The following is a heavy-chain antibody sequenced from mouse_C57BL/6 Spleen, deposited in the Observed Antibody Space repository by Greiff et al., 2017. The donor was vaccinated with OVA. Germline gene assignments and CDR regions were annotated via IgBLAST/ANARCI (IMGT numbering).Heavy chain of an antibody. CDR3: AKGETGKGEYYLDY. CDR1: GYTFTSYW. V-gene: IGHV1-69*01. CDR2: IDPSDSYT. Sequence: VQLQQPGAELVMPGASVKLSCKASGYTFTSYWMHWVKQRPGQGLEWIGEIDPSDSYTNYNQKFKGKSTLTVDKSSSTAYMQRSSLTSEDSAVYYCAKGETGKGEYYLDYWGQGTTLTVSS. D-gene: IGHD4-1*01. J-gene: IGHJ2*01.